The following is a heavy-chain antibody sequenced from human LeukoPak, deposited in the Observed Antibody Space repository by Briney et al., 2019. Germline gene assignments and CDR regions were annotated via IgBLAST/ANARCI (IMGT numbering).Heavy chain of an antibody. J-gene: IGHJ6*03. Sequence: SETLSLTCTVSGGSISSYYWSWIRQPAGKGLEWIGRIYTSGSTNYNPSLKSRVTMSVDTSKNQFSLKLSSVTAADTAVYYCARDRVGSSGLYYYYYMDVWGKGTTVTISS. V-gene: IGHV4-4*07. CDR2: IYTSGST. CDR3: ARDRVGSSGLYYYYYMDV. D-gene: IGHD3-22*01. CDR1: GGSISSYY.